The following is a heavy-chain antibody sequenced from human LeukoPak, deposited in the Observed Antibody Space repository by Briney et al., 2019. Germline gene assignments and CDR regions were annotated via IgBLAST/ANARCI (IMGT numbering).Heavy chain of an antibody. V-gene: IGHV1-2*04. CDR2: INPNSGGT. D-gene: IGHD6-13*01. CDR3: ARVKQQRGSLLGY. Sequence: ASVKVSCKASGYTFTGYYMHWVRQAPGQGLVWMGWINPNSGGTNYAQKFQGWVTMTRDTSISTAYMELSRLRSDDTAVYYCARVKQQRGSLLGYWGQGTLVTVSS. CDR1: GYTFTGYY. J-gene: IGHJ4*02.